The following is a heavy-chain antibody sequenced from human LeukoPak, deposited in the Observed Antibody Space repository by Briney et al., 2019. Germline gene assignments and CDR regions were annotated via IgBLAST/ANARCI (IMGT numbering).Heavy chain of an antibody. CDR1: GFTFSSYS. CDR2: ISSSSTI. J-gene: IGHJ4*02. Sequence: PGGSLRLSCAASGFTFSSYSMNWVRQAPGKGLEWVSYISSSSTIYYADSVKGRFTISRDNAKNSLYLQMNSLRAEDTAVYYCARQYYYDSSGSSPFDYWGQGTLVTVSS. D-gene: IGHD3-22*01. V-gene: IGHV3-48*01. CDR3: ARQYYYDSSGSSPFDY.